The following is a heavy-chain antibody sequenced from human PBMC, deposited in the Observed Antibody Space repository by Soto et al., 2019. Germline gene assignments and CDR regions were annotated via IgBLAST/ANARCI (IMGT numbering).Heavy chain of an antibody. CDR2: IYHSGST. Sequence: SETLSLTCAVSGYSISSGYYWGWIRQPPGKGLEWIGSIYHSGSTYCNPSLKSRVTISVDTSKNQFSLKLSSVTAADTAVYYCASGSPADYWGQGTLVTVSS. J-gene: IGHJ4*02. CDR3: ASGSPADY. CDR1: GYSISSGYY. V-gene: IGHV4-38-2*01.